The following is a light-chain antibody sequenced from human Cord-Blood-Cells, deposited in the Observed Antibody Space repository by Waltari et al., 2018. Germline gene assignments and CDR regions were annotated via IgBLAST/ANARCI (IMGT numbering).Light chain of an antibody. J-gene: IGKJ5*01. CDR1: QSISSY. CDR2: AAS. Sequence: DIQMTQSPSSLSASVGDRVTSTCRASQSISSYLNWYQQKPVKAPKLLIYAASSLQSGVPSRFSGSGSGTDFTLTISSLQPGDFATYYCQQSYSTPITFGQGTRLEIK. CDR3: QQSYSTPIT. V-gene: IGKV1-39*01.